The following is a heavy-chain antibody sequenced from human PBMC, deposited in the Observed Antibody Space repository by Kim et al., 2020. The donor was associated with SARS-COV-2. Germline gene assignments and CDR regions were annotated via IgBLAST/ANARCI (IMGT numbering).Heavy chain of an antibody. V-gene: IGHV1-18*01. Sequence: ASVKVSCKASGYSFTSYGITWVRQAPGQGLEWMGWISAYEGKTNYAQKFQGRVTMTTDTSTSTAYMELRSLRFDDTAVYYCARGLYYYDSIGWGQGTLVTVSS. J-gene: IGHJ4*02. CDR1: GYSFTSYG. D-gene: IGHD3-22*01. CDR2: ISAYEGKT. CDR3: ARGLYYYDSIG.